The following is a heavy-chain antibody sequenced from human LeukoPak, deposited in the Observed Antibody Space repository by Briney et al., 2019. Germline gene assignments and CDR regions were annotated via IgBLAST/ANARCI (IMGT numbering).Heavy chain of an antibody. Sequence: GESLKISCKGSGYRFSRYWITWVRQMPGKGLEWMGRIDPSDSYTNYSPSFQGQVTISADKSITTVYLQWSSLKASDTAMYYCARDRGYAMDVWGQGTTVTVSS. J-gene: IGHJ6*02. CDR1: GYRFSRYW. D-gene: IGHD1-1*01. V-gene: IGHV5-10-1*01. CDR3: ARDRGYAMDV. CDR2: IDPSDSYT.